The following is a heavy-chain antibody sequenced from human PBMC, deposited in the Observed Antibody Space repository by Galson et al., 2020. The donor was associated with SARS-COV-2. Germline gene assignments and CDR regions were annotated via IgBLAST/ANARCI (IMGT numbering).Heavy chain of an antibody. D-gene: IGHD6-13*01. CDR1: GFTVSSNY. J-gene: IGHJ4*02. CDR3: ARDRYSSN. Sequence: GESLKISCAASGFTVSSNYMSWVRQAPGEGLEWVSLIYSGGSTYYADSVKGRFTISRDNSKNTLYLQMNSLRAEDTAVYYCARDRYSSNWGQGTLVTVSS. CDR2: IYSGGST. V-gene: IGHV3-53*01.